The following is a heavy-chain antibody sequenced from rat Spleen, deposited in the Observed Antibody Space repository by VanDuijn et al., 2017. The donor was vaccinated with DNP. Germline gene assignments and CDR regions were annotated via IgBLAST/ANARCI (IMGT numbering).Heavy chain of an antibody. V-gene: IGHV5-25*01. D-gene: IGHD1-7*01. CDR2: INTDGGS. J-gene: IGHJ2*01. Sequence: EVQLVESGGGLVQPGRSMTVSCAASGFTFTNSDMAWVRQAPTKGLEWVASINTDGGSYYPDSVKGRFTISRHNAENTVYLQMNSLRSEDTATYYCTKQGYYGYFDFWGQGVMVTVSS. CDR1: GFTFTNSD. CDR3: TKQGYYGYFDF.